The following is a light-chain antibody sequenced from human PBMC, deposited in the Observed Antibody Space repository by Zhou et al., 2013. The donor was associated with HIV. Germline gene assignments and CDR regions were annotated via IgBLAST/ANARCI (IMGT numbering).Light chain of an antibody. CDR1: QSVSNNY. V-gene: IGKV3-20*01. CDR3: QQYGSSPWT. Sequence: EIVLTQSPGTLSLSPGERATLSCRASQSVSNNYLAWYQQKPGQTPRLLIFGASRRATGIPDRFSGSGSGTDFTLTISRLEPEDFAVFYCQQYGSSPWTFGQGTKGGNQT. J-gene: IGKJ1*01. CDR2: GAS.